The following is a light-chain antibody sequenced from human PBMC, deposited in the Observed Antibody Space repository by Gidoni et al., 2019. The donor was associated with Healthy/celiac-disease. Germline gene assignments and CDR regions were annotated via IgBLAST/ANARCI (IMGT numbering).Light chain of an antibody. CDR1: QSVSSY. CDR3: QQRSNWPPT. Sequence: EIVLTQSPATLSLSPGARATLSCRASQSVSSYLAWYKQKPSQAPRLLIYDASNRATGIPARFSGSGSGTDFTLTISSLEPEDFAVYYCQQRSNWPPTFGQGTKLEIK. CDR2: DAS. J-gene: IGKJ2*01. V-gene: IGKV3-11*01.